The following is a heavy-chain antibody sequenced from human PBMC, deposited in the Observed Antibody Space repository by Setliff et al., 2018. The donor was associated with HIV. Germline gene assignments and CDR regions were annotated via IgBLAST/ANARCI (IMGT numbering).Heavy chain of an antibody. CDR1: GGTFSSYA. CDR2: IIPIFGTA. CDR3: ARHHPPRVTPTAVDYYYYYTDPFDY. Sequence: SVKVSCKASGGTFSSYAISWVRQAPGQGLEWMGGIIPIFGTANYAQKFQGRVTITTDESTSTAYMELSSLRSEDTAVYYCARHHPPRVTPTAVDYYYYYTDPFDYWGQGTLVTVSS. J-gene: IGHJ4*02. V-gene: IGHV1-69*05. D-gene: IGHD1-26*01.